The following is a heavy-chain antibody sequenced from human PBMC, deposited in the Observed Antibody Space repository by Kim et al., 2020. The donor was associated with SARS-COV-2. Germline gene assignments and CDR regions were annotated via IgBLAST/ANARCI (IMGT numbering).Heavy chain of an antibody. CDR3: ARRAYGDYFYVP. Sequence: SETLSLTCTVSGGSISSSSYYWGWIRQPPGKGLEWIGSIYYSGSTYYNPSLKSRVTISVDTSKNQFSLKLSSVTAADTAVYYCARRAYGDYFYVPWGQGTLVTVSS. V-gene: IGHV4-39*01. D-gene: IGHD4-17*01. CDR2: IYYSGST. CDR1: GGSISSSSYY. J-gene: IGHJ5*02.